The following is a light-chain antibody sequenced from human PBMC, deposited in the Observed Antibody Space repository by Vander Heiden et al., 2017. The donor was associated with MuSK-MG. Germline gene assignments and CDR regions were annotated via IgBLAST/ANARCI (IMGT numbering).Light chain of an antibody. CDR2: GNS. V-gene: IGLV1-40*01. CDR3: QSYDSSLSGV. CDR1: SANIGAGYD. Sequence: QSVLTQPPSVSGAPGQRVTIHRTGTSANIGAGYDVHWSQQLPETAPKLLIYGNSNRPSGVPDRFSGSKSGTSASLAITGLQAEDEADYYCQSYDSSLSGVFGGGTKLTVL. J-gene: IGLJ3*02.